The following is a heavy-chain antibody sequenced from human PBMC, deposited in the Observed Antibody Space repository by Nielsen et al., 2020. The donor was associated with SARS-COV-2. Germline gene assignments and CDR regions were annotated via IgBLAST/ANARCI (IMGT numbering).Heavy chain of an antibody. CDR3: ARDFRGWAGEGFDY. Sequence: ASVKVSCKASGGTFSSYAISWVRQAPGQGLEWMGWINPNSGGTNYAQKFQGWVTMTRDTSISTVYMELSRLISDDTAVYYCARDFRGWAGEGFDYWGQGTLVTVSS. V-gene: IGHV1-2*04. D-gene: IGHD6-19*01. J-gene: IGHJ4*02. CDR2: INPNSGGT. CDR1: GGTFSSYA.